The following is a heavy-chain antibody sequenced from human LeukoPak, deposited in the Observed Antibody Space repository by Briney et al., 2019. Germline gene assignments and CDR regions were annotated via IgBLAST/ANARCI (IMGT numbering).Heavy chain of an antibody. D-gene: IGHD6-13*01. CDR1: GFTFSNYG. CDR3: ARVGSTIAAAGTVY. J-gene: IGHJ4*02. V-gene: IGHV3-48*01. Sequence: PGGSLRLSCAASGFTFSNYGMNWVRQAPGKGLEWVSYISSSSTIIYYADSVKGRFTISRDNAKSSLYLQMNSLRAEDTAVYYCARVGSTIAAAGTVYWGQGTLVTVSS. CDR2: ISSSSTII.